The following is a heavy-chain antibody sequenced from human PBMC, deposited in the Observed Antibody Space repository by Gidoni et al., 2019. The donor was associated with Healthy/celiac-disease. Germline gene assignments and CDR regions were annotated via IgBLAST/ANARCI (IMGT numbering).Heavy chain of an antibody. D-gene: IGHD5-12*01. V-gene: IGHV3-9*01. Sequence: EVQLVESGGGLVQPGRSLRLSCAASGFTFDDYAMHWVRQAPGKGLEWVSGISWNSGSIGYADSVKGRFTISRDNAKNSLYLQMNSLRAEDTALYYCAKGRRDGYKLWEDFDYWGQGTLVTVSS. CDR2: ISWNSGSI. CDR1: GFTFDDYA. CDR3: AKGRRDGYKLWEDFDY. J-gene: IGHJ4*02.